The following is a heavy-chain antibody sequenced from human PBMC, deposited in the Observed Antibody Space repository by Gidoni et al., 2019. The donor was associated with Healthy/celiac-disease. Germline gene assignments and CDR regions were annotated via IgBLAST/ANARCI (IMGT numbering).Heavy chain of an antibody. CDR1: GFTFSSYS. Sequence: EVQLVQSGGGLVKPGGSRRLSCAASGFTFSSYSMNWVRQAPGTGLEWVASISSSSSYIYYADSVKGRFTISRDNAKNSLYLQMNSLRAEDTAVYYCARVDLYSSSLFDYWGQGTLVTVSS. V-gene: IGHV3-21*01. D-gene: IGHD6-13*01. CDR2: ISSSSSYI. CDR3: ARVDLYSSSLFDY. J-gene: IGHJ4*02.